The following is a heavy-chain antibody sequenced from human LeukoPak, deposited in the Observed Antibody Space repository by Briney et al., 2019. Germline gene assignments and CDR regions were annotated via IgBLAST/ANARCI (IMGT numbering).Heavy chain of an antibody. J-gene: IGHJ4*02. D-gene: IGHD2-21*02. CDR1: GGAVTSFY. CDR3: ARHRFASAVILDY. V-gene: IGHV4-59*08. CDR2: FYYSGST. Sequence: SETLSLTCSVSGGAVTSFYWSWIRQSPGKGLEWIGYFYYSGSTKYNPSLKGRVTMSGDTSKNQLSLKLRSVTAADTAMYYCARHRFASAVILDYWGQGDPVTVSS.